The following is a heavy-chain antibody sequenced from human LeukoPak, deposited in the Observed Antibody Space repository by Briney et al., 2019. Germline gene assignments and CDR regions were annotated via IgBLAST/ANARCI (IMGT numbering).Heavy chain of an antibody. J-gene: IGHJ4*02. V-gene: IGHV1-69*13. CDR3: ARDAGYCSSTSCSDNFDY. CDR2: IIPIFGTA. Sequence: ASVKVSCKSSGGTFSSYAISWVRQAPGQGLDWMGGIIPIFGTANYAQKFQGRVTITADESTSTAYMELSSLRSEDTAVYYCARDAGYCSSTSCSDNFDYWGQGTLVTVSS. D-gene: IGHD2-2*01. CDR1: GGTFSSYA.